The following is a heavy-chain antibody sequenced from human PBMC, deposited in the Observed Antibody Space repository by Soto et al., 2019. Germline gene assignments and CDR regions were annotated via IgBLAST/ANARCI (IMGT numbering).Heavy chain of an antibody. Sequence: QVQLVQSGAEVKKPGASVRVSCQASGYNFPDHYLHWVRQAPGQGLEWMGWINPNSGGTNYALKFQGRVTMTRDTSMSTAYMELSRLTSVDSAVYFCARDRRGLRIYHFDNWGQGTLVTVSS. CDR2: INPNSGGT. J-gene: IGHJ4*02. CDR3: ARDRRGLRIYHFDN. V-gene: IGHV1-2*02. D-gene: IGHD2-15*01. CDR1: GYNFPDHY.